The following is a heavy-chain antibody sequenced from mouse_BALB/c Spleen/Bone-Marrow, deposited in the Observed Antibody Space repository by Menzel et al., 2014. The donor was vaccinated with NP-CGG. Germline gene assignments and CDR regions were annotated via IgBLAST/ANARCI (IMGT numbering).Heavy chain of an antibody. J-gene: IGHJ2*01. CDR3: ARGYYDYDLDY. D-gene: IGHD2-4*01. V-gene: IGHV14-3*02. CDR2: IDPANGNT. Sequence: VQLKESGAELVKPGASVKSSCAASGFNIKDTYMHWVKQRPEQGLEWIGRIDPANGNTKYDPKFQGKATITADTSSNTAYLQLSSLTSGDTAVYYCARGYYDYDLDYWGQGTTLTVSS. CDR1: GFNIKDTY.